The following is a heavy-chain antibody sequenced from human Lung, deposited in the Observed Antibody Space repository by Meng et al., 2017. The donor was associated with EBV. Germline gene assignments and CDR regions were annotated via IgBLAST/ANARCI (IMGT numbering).Heavy chain of an antibody. CDR3: ARPQLTWFDP. CDR1: GISGYW. CDR2: INEDGSIV. V-gene: IGHV3-74*01. Sequence: EAQVKGSGGGLVQPGGSLRLSWVGSGISGYWVHWVRQVPGKGLVWVSRINEDGSIVNYADSVKGRFTIFRDNAKNTVSLQMNSLRAEDTAVYYCARPQLTWFDPWGQGTLVTVSS. J-gene: IGHJ5*02. D-gene: IGHD1-1*01.